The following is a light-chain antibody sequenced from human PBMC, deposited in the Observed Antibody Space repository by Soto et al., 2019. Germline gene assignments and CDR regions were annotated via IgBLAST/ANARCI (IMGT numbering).Light chain of an antibody. CDR3: CSCAGSSTLV. Sequence: QSVLTQPASVSGSPGQSITISCTGTSSDVGSYNLVSWYQQHPGKAPKLMIYEGSKRPSGVSNRFSGSKSGNTASLTISGLQAEDEAEYYCCSCAGSSTLVFGGGTKVTVL. CDR1: SSDVGSYNL. CDR2: EGS. J-gene: IGLJ3*02. V-gene: IGLV2-23*01.